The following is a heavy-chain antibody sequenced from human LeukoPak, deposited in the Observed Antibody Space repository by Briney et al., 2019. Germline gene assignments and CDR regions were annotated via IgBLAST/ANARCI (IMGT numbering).Heavy chain of an antibody. V-gene: IGHV3-23*01. D-gene: IGHD3-22*01. CDR1: GFTFSSYA. CDR2: ISGSGGNT. Sequence: QSGGSLRLSCAASGFTFSSYAMSWVRQAPEKGLEWVSSISGSGGNTYYADSVKGRFTISRDNSKNTLYLQMNSLRAEDTAIYYCAKQTRYDSPAGGRGFDYWGQGTLVTVSS. CDR3: AKQTRYDSPAGGRGFDY. J-gene: IGHJ4*02.